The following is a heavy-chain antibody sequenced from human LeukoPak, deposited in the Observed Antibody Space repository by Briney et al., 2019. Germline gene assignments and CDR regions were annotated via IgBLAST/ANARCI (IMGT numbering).Heavy chain of an antibody. Sequence: PSETLSLTCTVSGYSISSGYYWGWIRQPPGKGLEWIGSIYHSGSTYYNPSLKSRVTISGDTSKNQFSLKLSSVTAAETAVYYCARLTVTTLYYYYYMDVWGKGTTVTISS. CDR3: ARLTVTTLYYYYYMDV. CDR2: IYHSGST. D-gene: IGHD4-17*01. CDR1: GYSISSGYY. J-gene: IGHJ6*03. V-gene: IGHV4-38-2*02.